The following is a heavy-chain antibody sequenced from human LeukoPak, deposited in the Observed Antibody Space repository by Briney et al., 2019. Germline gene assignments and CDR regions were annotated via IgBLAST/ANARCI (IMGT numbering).Heavy chain of an antibody. CDR2: INPNSGGT. V-gene: IGHV1-2*02. Sequence: ASVKVSCKASGYTFTSYGISWVRQAPGQGLEWMGWINPNSGGTNYAQKFQGRVTMTRDTSISTAYMELSRLTSDDTAVYYCAKEVHYYDSSDYFPPGYWGQGTLITVSS. J-gene: IGHJ4*02. CDR1: GYTFTSYG. CDR3: AKEVHYYDSSDYFPPGY. D-gene: IGHD3-22*01.